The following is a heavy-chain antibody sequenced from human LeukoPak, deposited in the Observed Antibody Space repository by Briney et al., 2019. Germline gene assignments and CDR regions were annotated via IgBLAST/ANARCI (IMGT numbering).Heavy chain of an antibody. J-gene: IGHJ4*02. CDR3: ANDKDPVRGYSYGPFDH. CDR1: GFTFVDNA. V-gene: IGHV3-9*01. D-gene: IGHD5-18*01. Sequence: GGSLRLSCAASGFTFVDNAMHWVRQAPGKGLEWVSGISWNSGSIGYADSVKGRFSISRHNAKTTLYLPSNSQRAEDTAIYYCANDKDPVRGYSYGPFDHWGQGTLVTVSS. CDR2: ISWNSGSI.